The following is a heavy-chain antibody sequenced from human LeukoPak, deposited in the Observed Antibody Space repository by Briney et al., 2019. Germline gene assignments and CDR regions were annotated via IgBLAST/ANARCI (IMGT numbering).Heavy chain of an antibody. J-gene: IGHJ4*02. Sequence: ASVKVSCKVSGHTLTELSMHWVRQAPGKGLEWMGGFDPEDGETIYAQKFQGRVTMTEDTSTDTAYMELSSLRSEDTAVYYCATGGVLLPVRGAYGYWGQGTLVTVSS. CDR2: FDPEDGET. CDR3: ATGGVLLPVRGAYGY. CDR1: GHTLTELS. D-gene: IGHD3-10*01. V-gene: IGHV1-24*01.